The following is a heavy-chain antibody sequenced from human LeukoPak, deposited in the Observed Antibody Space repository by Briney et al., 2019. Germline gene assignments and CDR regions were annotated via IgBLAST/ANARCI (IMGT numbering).Heavy chain of an antibody. Sequence: GGSLRLSCAASGLTFSSYGMSWVRQAPGKGLEWVAVISYDGSNKYYADSVKGRFTISRDNSKNTLYLQMNSLRAEDTAVYYCAKGGARLHSYYFDYWGQGTLVTVSS. D-gene: IGHD1-26*01. V-gene: IGHV3-30*18. CDR2: ISYDGSNK. CDR1: GLTFSSYG. J-gene: IGHJ4*02. CDR3: AKGGARLHSYYFDY.